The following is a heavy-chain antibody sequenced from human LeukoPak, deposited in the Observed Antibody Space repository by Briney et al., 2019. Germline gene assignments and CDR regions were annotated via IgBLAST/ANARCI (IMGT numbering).Heavy chain of an antibody. Sequence: GESLKISCKGLGYSFSNYWSAWVRQMPGKGLEWMGIIYPGGSETRYGPSFQGQVTISADKSISTAYLQWSSLKASDTAMYYCARERELGYSYGYVDYWGQGTLVTVSS. D-gene: IGHD5-18*01. V-gene: IGHV5-51*01. J-gene: IGHJ4*02. CDR3: ARERELGYSYGYVDY. CDR2: IYPGGSET. CDR1: GYSFSNYW.